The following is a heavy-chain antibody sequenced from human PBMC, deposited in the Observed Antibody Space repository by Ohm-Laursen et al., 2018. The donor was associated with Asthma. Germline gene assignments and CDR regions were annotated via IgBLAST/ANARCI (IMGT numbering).Heavy chain of an antibody. D-gene: IGHD3-22*01. CDR1: GFSLSTSGMC. Sequence: TQTLTLTCTFSGFSLSTSGMCVSWIRQPPGKALEWLALIDWDDDKYYSTSLKTRLTISKDTSKNQVVLTMTNMDPVDTATYYCARMDSSGYGNWFDPWGQGTLVTVSS. V-gene: IGHV2-70*01. CDR2: IDWDDDK. CDR3: ARMDSSGYGNWFDP. J-gene: IGHJ5*02.